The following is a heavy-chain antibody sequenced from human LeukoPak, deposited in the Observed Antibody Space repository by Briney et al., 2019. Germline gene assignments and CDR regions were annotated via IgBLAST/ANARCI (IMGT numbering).Heavy chain of an antibody. D-gene: IGHD4-17*01. V-gene: IGHV4-34*01. CDR2: INHSGST. CDR3: ARGLGMTTVTGFDY. Sequence: SETLSLTCAVYGGSFSGYYWSWIRQPPGKGLEWIGEINHSGSTNYNPSLKSRVTISVDTSKNQFSLKLSSVTAADTAVYYCARGLGMTTVTGFDYWGQGTLVTVSS. CDR1: GGSFSGYY. J-gene: IGHJ4*02.